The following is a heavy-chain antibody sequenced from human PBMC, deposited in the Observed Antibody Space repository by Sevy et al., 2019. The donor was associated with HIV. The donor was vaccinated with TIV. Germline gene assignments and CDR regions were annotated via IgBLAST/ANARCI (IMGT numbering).Heavy chain of an antibody. V-gene: IGHV3-23*01. J-gene: IGHJ5*02. D-gene: IGHD3-10*01. CDR2: ISGSGGST. CDR1: GLTFSSYA. CDR3: AGYSRITMVRGVVNWFDP. Sequence: GGSLRLSCAASGLTFSSYAMSWVRQAPGKGLEWVSPISGSGGSTYYADSVKGRFTISRDNSKNTLYLQMNSLRAEDTAVYYCAGYSRITMVRGVVNWFDPWGQGTLVTVSS.